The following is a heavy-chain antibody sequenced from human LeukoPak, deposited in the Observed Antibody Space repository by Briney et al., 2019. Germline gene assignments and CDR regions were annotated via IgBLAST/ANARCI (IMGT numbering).Heavy chain of an antibody. CDR2: ISAYNGNT. Sequence: ASVKVSCKASGYTFTSYGISWVRQAPGQGLEWMGWISAYNGNTNYAQKLQGRVTMTTDTSTSTAYMELRSLRSDDTAVYYCARDGYDYVWGSYDFDYWGQGTLVTVSS. CDR1: GYTFTSYG. D-gene: IGHD3-16*01. V-gene: IGHV1-18*01. J-gene: IGHJ4*02. CDR3: ARDGYDYVWGSYDFDY.